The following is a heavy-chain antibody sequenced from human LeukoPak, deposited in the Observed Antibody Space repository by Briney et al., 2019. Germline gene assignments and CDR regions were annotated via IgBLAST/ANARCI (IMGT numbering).Heavy chain of an antibody. CDR1: GYTFTSYG. V-gene: IGHV1-18*01. CDR3: ARDSGGDNWNYLDY. CDR2: ISAYNGNT. J-gene: IGHJ4*02. Sequence: ASVKVSCKASGYTFTSYGISWVRQAPGQGLEWMGWISAYNGNTNYAQKLQGRVTMTTDTSTSTAYMELRSLRSEDTAVYYCARDSGGDNWNYLDYWGQGTLVTVSS. D-gene: IGHD1-20*01.